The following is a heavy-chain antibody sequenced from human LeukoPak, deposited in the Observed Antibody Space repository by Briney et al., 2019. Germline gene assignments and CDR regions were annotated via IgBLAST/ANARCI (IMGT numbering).Heavy chain of an antibody. V-gene: IGHV1-18*01. CDR3: ARDLARGYSYGYNAFDI. Sequence: ASVKVSCKASGYNFRSYGIGWVRQAPRQGLEWMGWITAGNGNTNYAQKVQGRVTMTTDTSTSTAYMELRSLRSDDTAVYFCARDLARGYSYGYNAFDIWGQGTMATVSS. J-gene: IGHJ3*02. CDR1: GYNFRSYG. D-gene: IGHD5-18*01. CDR2: ITAGNGNT.